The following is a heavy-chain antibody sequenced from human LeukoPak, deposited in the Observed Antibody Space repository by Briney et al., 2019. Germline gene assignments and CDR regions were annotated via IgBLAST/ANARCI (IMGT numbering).Heavy chain of an antibody. D-gene: IGHD6-13*01. Sequence: SGGSLRLSCAASGFTFSSYWMSWVRQAPGKGLEWVANIKQDGSEEYYVDSVKGRFTISRDNAKNSQYLQMNGLRAEDTAVYYCARGDSSRLTSQYFQHWGQGTLVIVSS. J-gene: IGHJ1*01. V-gene: IGHV3-7*01. CDR1: GFTFSSYW. CDR2: IKQDGSEE. CDR3: ARGDSSRLTSQYFQH.